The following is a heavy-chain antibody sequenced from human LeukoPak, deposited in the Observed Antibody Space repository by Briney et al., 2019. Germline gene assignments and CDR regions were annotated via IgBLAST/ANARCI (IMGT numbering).Heavy chain of an antibody. D-gene: IGHD1-7*01. CDR1: GGSFSNYY. J-gene: IGHJ6*03. V-gene: IGHV4-34*01. CDR3: ARRWNYGRNYYIDV. Sequence: SETLSPTCAVYGGSFSNYYWSWIRQPPGKGQEWIGEINDSGRTNYNPSLMSRVTVSVDTSKNQFSLRLTSVTATDTAVYYCARRWNYGRNYYIDVWGNGATVSVSS. CDR2: INDSGRT.